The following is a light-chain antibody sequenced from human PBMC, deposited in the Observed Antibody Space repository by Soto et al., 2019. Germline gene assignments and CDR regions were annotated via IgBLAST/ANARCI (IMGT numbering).Light chain of an antibody. CDR2: AAS. Sequence: DIQMTQSPSSLSASVGDGVTITCRASHSISSYLNWYQQKPGKAPKLLIYAASSLQSGVPSRFSGSGSGTEFTLTISSLQSEDFAVYYCQQYNNWPPWTFGQGTKVDIK. CDR1: HSISSY. J-gene: IGKJ1*01. CDR3: QQYNNWPPWT. V-gene: IGKV1-39*01.